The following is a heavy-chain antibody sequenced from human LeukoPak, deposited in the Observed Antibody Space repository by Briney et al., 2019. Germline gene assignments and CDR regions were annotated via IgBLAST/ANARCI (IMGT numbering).Heavy chain of an antibody. D-gene: IGHD6-13*01. V-gene: IGHV4-61*09. Sequence: SETLSLTCTVSGGSISSGSYCWSWIRQPAGKGLEWIGHIHTSGSTNYNPSLKSRVTISVDTSKNQLSLKLSSVTAADTAVYYCARAGRVAAAKHGFDPWGQGTLVTVSS. J-gene: IGHJ5*02. CDR1: GGSISSGSYC. CDR2: IHTSGST. CDR3: ARAGRVAAAKHGFDP.